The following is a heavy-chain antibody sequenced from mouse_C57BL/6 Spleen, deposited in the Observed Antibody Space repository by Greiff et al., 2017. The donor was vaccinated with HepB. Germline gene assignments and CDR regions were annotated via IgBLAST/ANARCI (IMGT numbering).Heavy chain of an antibody. V-gene: IGHV7-3*01. D-gene: IGHD2-5*01. CDR1: GFTFTDYY. Sequence: DVMLVESGGGLVQPGGSLSLSCAASGFTFTDYYMSWVRQPPGKALEWLGFIRNKANGYTTEYSASVKGRFTISRDNSQSILYLQMNALRAEDSATYYCARYKSNYDYAMDYWGQGTSVTVSS. J-gene: IGHJ4*01. CDR2: IRNKANGYTT. CDR3: ARYKSNYDYAMDY.